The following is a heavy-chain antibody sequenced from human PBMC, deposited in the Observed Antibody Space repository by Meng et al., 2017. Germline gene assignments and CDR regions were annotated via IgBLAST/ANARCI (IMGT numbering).Heavy chain of an antibody. CDR3: AREVADIVVVVAAHDAFDI. CDR1: GGSISSGGYY. D-gene: IGHD2-15*01. CDR2: IYYSGST. J-gene: IGHJ3*02. V-gene: IGHV4-31*03. Sequence: LRLSCTVSGGSISSGGYYWSWIRQHPGKGLEWIGYIYYSGSTYYNPSLKSRVTISVDTSKNQFSLKLSSVTAADTDVYYCAREVADIVVVVAAHDAFDIWGQGTMVTVSS.